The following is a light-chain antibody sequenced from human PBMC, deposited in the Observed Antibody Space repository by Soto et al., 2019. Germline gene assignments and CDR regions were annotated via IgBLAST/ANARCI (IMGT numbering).Light chain of an antibody. Sequence: DIEMTQSPSSLSASVRDRVTITCRASESISRHVNWYQQKPGKAPKLLIYAASSLQNGVPSRFSGSGSGTDFTLTISNLQPEDFATYYCQQSYSTLSITFGHGTRLEIK. CDR1: ESISRH. CDR2: AAS. V-gene: IGKV1-39*01. J-gene: IGKJ5*01. CDR3: QQSYSTLSIT.